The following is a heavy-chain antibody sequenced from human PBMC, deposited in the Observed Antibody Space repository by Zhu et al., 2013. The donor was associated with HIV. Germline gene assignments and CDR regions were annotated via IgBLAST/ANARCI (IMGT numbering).Heavy chain of an antibody. Sequence: HVQLVQSGAEVKKPGSSVRVSCRTSGGTFTDHAINWVRQAPGQGLEWMGWIIPMFGIGIYAQKFQGRVTLTRDTSTNTVYVQLGNLRLDDTAVYYCASLSGNYFRALDIWGQGTMVTVSS. CDR2: IIPMFGIG. J-gene: IGHJ3*02. CDR3: ASLSGNYFRALDI. D-gene: IGHD1-26*01. CDR1: GGTFTDHA. V-gene: IGHV1-69*04.